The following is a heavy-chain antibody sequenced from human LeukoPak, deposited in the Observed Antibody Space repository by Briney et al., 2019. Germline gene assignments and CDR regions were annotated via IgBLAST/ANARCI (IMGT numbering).Heavy chain of an antibody. CDR1: GGSISSGSYY. D-gene: IGHD1-26*01. CDR3: ARAHYSGSSKAYYFDY. CDR2: IYTSGST. J-gene: IGHJ4*02. V-gene: IGHV4-61*02. Sequence: PSETLSLTCTVSGGSISSGSYYWSWIRQPAGKGLEWIGRIYTSGSTNYNPSLKSRVTISVDTSKNQFSLKLSSVTAADTAVYYCARAHYSGSSKAYYFDYWGQGTLVTVSS.